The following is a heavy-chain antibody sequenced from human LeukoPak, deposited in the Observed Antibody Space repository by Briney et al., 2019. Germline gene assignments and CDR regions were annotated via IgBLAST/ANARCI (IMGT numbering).Heavy chain of an antibody. CDR1: GFTFSSYA. CDR3: ALVKEPAALYAFDI. Sequence: GGYLRLSCAASGFTFSSYAMHWVRQAPGKGLEWVAVISYDGSNKYYADSVKGRFTISRDNSKNTLYLQMNSLRAEDTAVYYCALVKEPAALYAFDIWGQGTMVTVSS. V-gene: IGHV3-30*04. D-gene: IGHD2-2*01. CDR2: ISYDGSNK. J-gene: IGHJ3*02.